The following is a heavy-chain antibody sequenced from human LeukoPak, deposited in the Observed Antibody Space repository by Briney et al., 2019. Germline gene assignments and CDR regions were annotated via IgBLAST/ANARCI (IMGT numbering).Heavy chain of an antibody. V-gene: IGHV1-24*01. CDR3: ATGDIVVVPAAPPTYAFDI. D-gene: IGHD2-2*01. Sequence: ASVKVSCKVSGYTLTELSMHWVRQAPGKGLEWMGGFDPEDGETIYAQKFQGRVTMTEDTSTDTAYMELSSLRSEDTAVYYCATGDIVVVPAAPPTYAFDIWGQGTMVTVSS. CDR2: FDPEDGET. CDR1: GYTLTELS. J-gene: IGHJ3*02.